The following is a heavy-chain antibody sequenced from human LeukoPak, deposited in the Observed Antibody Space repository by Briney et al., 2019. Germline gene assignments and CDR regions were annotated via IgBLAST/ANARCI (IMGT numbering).Heavy chain of an antibody. V-gene: IGHV4-39*07. J-gene: IGHJ4*02. D-gene: IGHD4-17*01. CDR2: IYYSGST. Sequence: PSETLSLTCTVSGGSISSSSYYWGWIRQPPGKGLEWIGSIYYSGSTYYNPSLKSRVTISVDTSKNQFSLKLSSVTAADTAVYYCARGHDYAPSPPTDYWGQGTLVTVSS. CDR3: ARGHDYAPSPPTDY. CDR1: GGSISSSSYY.